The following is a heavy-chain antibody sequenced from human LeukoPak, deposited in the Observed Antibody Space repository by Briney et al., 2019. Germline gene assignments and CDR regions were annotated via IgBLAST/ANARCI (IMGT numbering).Heavy chain of an antibody. Sequence: GGSLGLSRAAWWFTDRISYVLGVRQAPGEGLECVSVIYSGGSTYYADSVKGRFTISRDNSKNTLFLQMSGLRAEDTAVYYCATISGYSYGLRAFDFWGQGTMVTVSS. CDR2: IYSGGST. D-gene: IGHD5-18*01. V-gene: IGHV3-53*01. J-gene: IGHJ3*01. CDR1: WFTDRISY. CDR3: ATISGYSYGLRAFDF.